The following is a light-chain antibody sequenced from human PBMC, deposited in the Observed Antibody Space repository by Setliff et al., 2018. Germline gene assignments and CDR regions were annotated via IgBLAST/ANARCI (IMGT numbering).Light chain of an antibody. CDR3: SSHTTSSTWV. CDR2: EVS. Sequence: QSALAQPASVSGSPGRSITISCTGTSSDVGVYNSVSWYQQHPGKAPKLMIYEVSNRPSGISSRFSGSKSGNTASLTISGLQAEDEADYYCSSHTTSSTWVFGGGTK. J-gene: IGLJ3*02. V-gene: IGLV2-14*01. CDR1: SSDVGVYNS.